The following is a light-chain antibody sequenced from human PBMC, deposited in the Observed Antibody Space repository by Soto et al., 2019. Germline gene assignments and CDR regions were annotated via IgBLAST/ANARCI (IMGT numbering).Light chain of an antibody. CDR1: QSIRYW. Sequence: DIQMTQSPSTLSASVGYRATITCLASQSIRYWLAWFQQKPGKAPRLLIYEASRLESGAPSRISGSGSGTEFTLTISSLQPDDFETYYCQQYTNYPWTFGQGTKVDIK. J-gene: IGKJ1*01. V-gene: IGKV1-5*03. CDR2: EAS. CDR3: QQYTNYPWT.